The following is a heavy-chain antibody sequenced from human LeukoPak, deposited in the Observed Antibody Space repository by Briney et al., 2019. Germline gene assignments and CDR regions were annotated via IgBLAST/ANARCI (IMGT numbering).Heavy chain of an antibody. D-gene: IGHD3-3*01. CDR2: IIPILGIA. CDR3: ARDIRPYYDFWSGYHQGY. V-gene: IGHV1-69*04. Sequence: SVKVSCKASGGTFSSYAISWVRQAPGQGLEWMARIIPILGIANYAQKFQGRVTMTTDTSTSTAYMELRSLRSDDTAVYYCARDIRPYYDFWSGYHQGYWGQGTLVTVSS. J-gene: IGHJ4*02. CDR1: GGTFSSYA.